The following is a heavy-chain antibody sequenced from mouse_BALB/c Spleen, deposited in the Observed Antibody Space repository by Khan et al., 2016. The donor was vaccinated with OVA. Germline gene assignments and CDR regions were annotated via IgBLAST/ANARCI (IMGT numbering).Heavy chain of an antibody. V-gene: IGHV1S41*01. J-gene: IGHJ4*01. CDR3: AREDYRGRNCEAMDD. CDR2: IAPGSSNG. CDR1: GYTFTSYW. D-gene: IGHD2-4*01. Sequence: DLVKPGASVKLSCKASGYTFTSYWINWIKQRPGQGLEWIGRIAPGSSNGFYNDMFKGQATLTVDTSSSTAYIQLSSLSSEDSAVYCCAREDYRGRNCEAMDDWGQGTSVTGAS.